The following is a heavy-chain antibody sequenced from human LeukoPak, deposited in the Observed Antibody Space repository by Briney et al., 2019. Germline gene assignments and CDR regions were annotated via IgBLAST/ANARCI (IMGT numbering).Heavy chain of an antibody. Sequence: ASVKVSCKASGYTFTSYYMHWVRQAPGQGLEWMGIINPSGGSTSYAQKFQGRVTMTRDTSTSTVYMELSSLRSEDTAVYYCARVLADCGGDCYSPFPLLGYYYYMDVWGKGTTVTVSS. D-gene: IGHD2-21*02. CDR1: GYTFTSYY. V-gene: IGHV1-46*01. J-gene: IGHJ6*03. CDR3: ARVLADCGGDCYSPFPLLGYYYYMDV. CDR2: INPSGGST.